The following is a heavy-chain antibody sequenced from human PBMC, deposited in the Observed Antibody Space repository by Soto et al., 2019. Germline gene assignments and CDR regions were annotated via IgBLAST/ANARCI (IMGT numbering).Heavy chain of an antibody. CDR3: AKVIAAAGTGYWFDP. D-gene: IGHD6-13*01. V-gene: IGHV3-23*01. CDR2: ISGSGGST. Sequence: EVQLLESGGGLVQPGGSLRLSCAASGFTFSSYAMRWVRQAPGKGLEWVSAISGSGGSTYYADSVKGRFTISRDNSKNTLYLQMNSLRAEVTAGHYCAKVIAAAGTGYWFDPWGQGTLVTVSS. J-gene: IGHJ5*02. CDR1: GFTFSSYA.